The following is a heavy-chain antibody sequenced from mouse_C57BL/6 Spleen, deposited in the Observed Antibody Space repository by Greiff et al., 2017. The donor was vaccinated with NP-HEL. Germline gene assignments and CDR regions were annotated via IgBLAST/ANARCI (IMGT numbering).Heavy chain of an antibody. Sequence: QVQLQQSGAELMKPGASVKLSCKATGYTFTGYWIEWVKQRPGHGLEWIGEILPGSGSTNYNEPFKGKATFTADTTSNTAYMQLSSLTTEDSAIYYCAREEVYYYDSSSRAMDYWGQGTSVTVSS. J-gene: IGHJ4*01. CDR1: GYTFTGYW. CDR2: ILPGSGST. D-gene: IGHD1-1*01. V-gene: IGHV1-9*01. CDR3: AREEVYYYDSSSRAMDY.